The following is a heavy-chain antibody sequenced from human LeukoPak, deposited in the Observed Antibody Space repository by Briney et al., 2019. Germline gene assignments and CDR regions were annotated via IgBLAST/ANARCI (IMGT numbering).Heavy chain of an antibody. Sequence: PGGSLRLSCAASGFTFSSYGMHWVRQAPGKGLEWGAVISYDGSNKYYADSVKGRFTISRDNSKNTLYLQMNSLRAEDTAVYYCAKEGSTMIVVDAFDYWGQGTLVTVSS. CDR1: GFTFSSYG. CDR2: ISYDGSNK. CDR3: AKEGSTMIVVDAFDY. D-gene: IGHD3-22*01. V-gene: IGHV3-30*18. J-gene: IGHJ4*02.